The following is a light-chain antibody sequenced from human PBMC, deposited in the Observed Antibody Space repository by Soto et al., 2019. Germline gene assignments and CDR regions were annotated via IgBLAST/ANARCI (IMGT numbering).Light chain of an antibody. J-gene: IGLJ1*01. Sequence: QSALTQPPSASGSPGQSVTISCTGTSSDVGGYNYVSWYQQHPGKAPKLMIYEVNKRPSGVPDRFSGSKSGNTASLTVSGLQAEDEADYFCSSFAGSLFYVFGTGTKVTVL. CDR1: SSDVGGYNY. CDR3: SSFAGSLFYV. V-gene: IGLV2-8*01. CDR2: EVN.